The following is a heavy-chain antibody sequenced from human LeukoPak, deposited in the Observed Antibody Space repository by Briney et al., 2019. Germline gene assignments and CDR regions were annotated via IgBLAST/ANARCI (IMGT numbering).Heavy chain of an antibody. Sequence: GGSLRLSCAASGFTFSSYSMNWVRQAPGKGLEWVSSISSSSSYIYYADSVKGRFTISRDNAKNSLYLQMNSLRAEDTAVYYCARTTSWGNYFEYWGRGTLVTVSS. J-gene: IGHJ4*02. CDR1: GFTFSSYS. CDR3: ARTTSWGNYFEY. D-gene: IGHD3-16*01. CDR2: ISSSSSYI. V-gene: IGHV3-21*01.